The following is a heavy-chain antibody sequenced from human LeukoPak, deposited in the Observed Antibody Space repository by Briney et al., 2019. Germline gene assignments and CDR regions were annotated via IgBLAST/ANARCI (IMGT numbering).Heavy chain of an antibody. D-gene: IGHD1-26*01. Sequence: SETLSLTCTVSGGAVSSSSYYWGWIRQPPGKGLEWIGTIYYSGGTYYNPSLKSRVTLSVDTSENQFSLKLTSVNAADTAVYFCARGQGGNYYLNYFDYWGQGALVTVSS. CDR3: ARGQGGNYYLNYFDY. CDR2: IYYSGGT. V-gene: IGHV4-39*01. CDR1: GGAVSSSSYY. J-gene: IGHJ4*02.